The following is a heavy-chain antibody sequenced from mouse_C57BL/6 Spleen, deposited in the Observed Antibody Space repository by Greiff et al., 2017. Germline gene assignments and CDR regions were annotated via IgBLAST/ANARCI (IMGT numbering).Heavy chain of an antibody. CDR1: GYTFTDYN. Sequence: DVKLQESGPELVKPGASVKMSCKASGYTFTDYNMHWVKQSHGKSLEWIGYINPNNGGTSYNQKFKGKATLTVNKSSSTAYMELRSLTSEDSAVYYCARSRNDGAWFAYWGQGTLVTVSA. V-gene: IGHV1-22*01. CDR2: INPNNGGT. D-gene: IGHD2-14*01. J-gene: IGHJ3*01. CDR3: ARSRNDGAWFAY.